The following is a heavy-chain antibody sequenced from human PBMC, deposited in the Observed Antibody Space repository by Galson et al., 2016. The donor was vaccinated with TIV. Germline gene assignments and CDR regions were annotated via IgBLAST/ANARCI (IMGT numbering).Heavy chain of an antibody. D-gene: IGHD3-3*01. CDR3: ASDVEARLYDPNWFDS. CDR2: IILVVGLA. V-gene: IGHV1-69*02. CDR1: GGSLSTYT. Sequence: SVKVSCKDSGGSLSTYTISWVRQAPGQGLEWMGRIILVVGLANYAQKFQGRLTITADTSTTTAYMELSSLRSEDTAVYFCASDVEARLYDPNWFDSLGQGTLGTVSS. J-gene: IGHJ5*01.